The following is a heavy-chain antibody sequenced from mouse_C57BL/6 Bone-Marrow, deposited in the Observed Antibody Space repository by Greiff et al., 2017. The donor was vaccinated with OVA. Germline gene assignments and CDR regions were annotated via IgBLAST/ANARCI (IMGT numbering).Heavy chain of an antibody. CDR2: IDTSDSYT. V-gene: IGHV1-69*01. CDR1: GYTFTSYW. J-gene: IGHJ2*01. Sequence: QVQLQQPGAELVMPGASVKLPCKASGYTFTSYWMHWVKQRPGQGLEWIGEIDTSDSYTNYNQKFKGKSTLTVDKSSSTAYMQLSSLTSEDSAVYYCARRGGTVVATSNYFDYWGQGTTLTVSS. CDR3: ARRGGTVVATSNYFDY. D-gene: IGHD1-1*01.